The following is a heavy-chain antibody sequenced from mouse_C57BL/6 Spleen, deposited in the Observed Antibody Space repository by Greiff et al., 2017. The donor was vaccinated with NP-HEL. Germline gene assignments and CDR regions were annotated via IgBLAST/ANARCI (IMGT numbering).Heavy chain of an antibody. CDR3: ARDAQLGREGWFAY. CDR1: GYTFTSYW. V-gene: IGHV1-59*01. J-gene: IGHJ3*01. CDR2: IDPSDSYT. Sequence: QVQLQQPGAELVRPGTSVKLSCKASGYTFTSYWMHWVKQRPGQGLEWIGVIDPSDSYTNYNQKFKGKATLTVDTSSSTAYMQLSSLTSEDSAVYYCARDAQLGREGWFAYWGQGTLVTVSA. D-gene: IGHD4-1*02.